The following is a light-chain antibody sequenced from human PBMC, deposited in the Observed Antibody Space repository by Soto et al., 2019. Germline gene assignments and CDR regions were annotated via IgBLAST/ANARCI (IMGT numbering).Light chain of an antibody. CDR3: QQYNKSFMYS. CDR1: QTVSNNY. CDR2: GAS. Sequence: EIVLTQSPGTLSLSPGERATLSCRASQTVSNNYLAWYQQKPGQAPRLLIYGASSRATDIPDRFSGSGSGTDFTLTISRLEPEDFAVYYCQQYNKSFMYSFGQGTNLEIK. J-gene: IGKJ2*01. V-gene: IGKV3-20*01.